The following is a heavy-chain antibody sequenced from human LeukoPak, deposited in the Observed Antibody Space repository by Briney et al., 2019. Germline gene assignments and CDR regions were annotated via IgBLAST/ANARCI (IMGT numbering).Heavy chain of an antibody. V-gene: IGHV4-59*11. CDR1: GDSISMHY. Sequence: SETLSLICSVSGDSISMHYWSWIRQPPGKGLEWIGYIDHTGSTNYNLSLNSRVTISRDTSKNHFSLELSSVTAADTAVYYCTRGSIAYYYMDVWGKGTTVTISS. J-gene: IGHJ6*03. D-gene: IGHD3-22*01. CDR3: TRGSIAYYYMDV. CDR2: IDHTGST.